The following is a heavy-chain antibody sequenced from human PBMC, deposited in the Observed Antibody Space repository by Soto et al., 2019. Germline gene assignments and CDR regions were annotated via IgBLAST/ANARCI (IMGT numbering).Heavy chain of an antibody. CDR1: GLSLRTTGVG. CDR2: LYWDDDK. J-gene: IGHJ6*02. Sequence: QVTLKESGPTLVKPTQTLTLTCTVSGLSLRTTGVGVGWVRQPPGKALEWLALLYWDDDKRYSPSLRSRLTIAKYISEKQVVLTMTNMDTVDTATYYCVQSRCGGDCLGIYSSHAYNGLDVWGHGTTVTVSS. D-gene: IGHD2-21*02. V-gene: IGHV2-5*02. CDR3: VQSRCGGDCLGIYSSHAYNGLDV.